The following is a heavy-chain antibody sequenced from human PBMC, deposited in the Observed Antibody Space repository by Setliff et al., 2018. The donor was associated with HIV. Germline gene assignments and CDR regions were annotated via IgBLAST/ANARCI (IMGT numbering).Heavy chain of an antibody. V-gene: IGHV3-7*03. D-gene: IGHD6-19*01. CDR3: AGESSIAVAENFQH. CDR2: IKEDGREK. CDR1: GFTFSNYE. J-gene: IGHJ1*01. Sequence: GGSLRLSCAASGFTFSNYEMNWVRQAPGKGLEWMAYIKEDGREKDYVDSVKGRFTISRDNNKNSLYLQMNSLRAEDTAVYYCAGESSIAVAENFQHWGQGTLVTVSS.